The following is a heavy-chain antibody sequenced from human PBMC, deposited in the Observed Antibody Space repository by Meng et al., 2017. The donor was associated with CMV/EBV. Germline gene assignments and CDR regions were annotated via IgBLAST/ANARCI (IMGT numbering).Heavy chain of an antibody. J-gene: IGHJ6*02. CDR1: RYSFTAYY. V-gene: IGHV1-69-2*01. D-gene: IGHD6-6*01. CDR3: ATSSLSDYYGMDV. Sequence: ASVKVSCKVSRYSFTAYYIHWVQLAPGKGLEWTGLLDPEDGETSFAERFLGRVTITADTSTNTAHMELSSLKSEDTAVYYCATSSLSDYYGMDVWGQGTTVTVSS. CDR2: LDPEDGET.